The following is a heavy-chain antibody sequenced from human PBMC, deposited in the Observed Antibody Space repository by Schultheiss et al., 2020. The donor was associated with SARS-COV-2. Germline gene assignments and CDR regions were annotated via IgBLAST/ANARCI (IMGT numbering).Heavy chain of an antibody. J-gene: IGHJ6*02. CDR1: GFTFSSYS. Sequence: GESLKISCAASGFTFSSYSMNWVRQAPGKGLEWVAVISYDGSNKYYADSVKGRFTISRDNSKNTLYLQMNSLRAEDTAVYYCARGPPELFETTTRGMDVWGQGTTVTVSS. CDR2: ISYDGSNK. V-gene: IGHV3-30*03. D-gene: IGHD4-17*01. CDR3: ARGPPELFETTTRGMDV.